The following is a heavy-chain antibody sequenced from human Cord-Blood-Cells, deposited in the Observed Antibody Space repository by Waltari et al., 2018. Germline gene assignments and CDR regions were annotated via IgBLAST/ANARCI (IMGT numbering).Heavy chain of an antibody. V-gene: IGHV3-74*01. D-gene: IGHD2-21*02. J-gene: IGHJ3*02. CDR3: ARDREESEKTANDAFDI. CDR2: INSDGSST. Sequence: EVQLVESGGGLVQPGGSLRLSCAASGFTFSSYWMHWVRQAPGKGLVWVSRINSDGSSTSYADSVKGRFTISRDNAKNTLYLQMNSLRAEDTAVYYCARDREESEKTANDAFDIWGQGTMVTVSS. CDR1: GFTFSSYW.